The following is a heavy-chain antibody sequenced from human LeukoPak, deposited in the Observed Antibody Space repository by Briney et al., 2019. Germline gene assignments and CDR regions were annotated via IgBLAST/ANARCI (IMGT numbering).Heavy chain of an antibody. Sequence: PSETLSLTCAVSGGSISTCYWSWIRQHPGKGLEWIGYIYYSGSTYYNPSLKSRVTISVDTSKNQFSLKLSSVTAADTAVYYCARGPRGSGLFDYWGQGTLVTVSS. CDR2: IYYSGST. J-gene: IGHJ4*02. CDR1: GGSISTCY. D-gene: IGHD3-22*01. CDR3: ARGPRGSGLFDY. V-gene: IGHV4-59*06.